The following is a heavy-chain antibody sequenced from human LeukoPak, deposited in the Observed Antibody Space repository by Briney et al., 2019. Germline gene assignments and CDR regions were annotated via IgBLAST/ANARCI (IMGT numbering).Heavy chain of an antibody. CDR1: GGSISSYY. CDR2: IYTSGST. D-gene: IGHD4-17*01. CDR3: ARAPFYGDYRLTRDY. J-gene: IGHJ4*02. V-gene: IGHV4-4*07. Sequence: PSETLSLTCTVSGGSISSYYWSWIRQPAGRGLEWIGRIYTSGSTNYNPSLKSRVTMSVDTSKNQFSLKLSSVTAADTAVYYCARAPFYGDYRLTRDYWGQGTLVTVSS.